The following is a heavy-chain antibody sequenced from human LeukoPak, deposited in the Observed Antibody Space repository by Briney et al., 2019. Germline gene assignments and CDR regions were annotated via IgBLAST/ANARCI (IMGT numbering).Heavy chain of an antibody. V-gene: IGHV4-34*01. Sequence: PSETLSLTCAVYGGSFSGYYWSWIRQPPGKGLEWIEEINHSGSTNYNPSLKSRVTISVDTSKNQFSLKLSSVTAADTAVYYCARETPDEGLAAGFQLDYWGQGTLVTVSS. D-gene: IGHD6-13*01. CDR2: INHSGST. CDR3: ARETPDEGLAAGFQLDY. J-gene: IGHJ4*02. CDR1: GGSFSGYY.